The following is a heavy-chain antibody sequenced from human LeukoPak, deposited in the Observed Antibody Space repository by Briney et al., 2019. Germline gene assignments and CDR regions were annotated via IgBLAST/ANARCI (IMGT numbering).Heavy chain of an antibody. J-gene: IGHJ4*02. CDR3: ARGRLAAAGLVDY. V-gene: IGHV1-2*02. D-gene: IGHD6-13*01. CDR1: GYTFTGYY. CDR2: INPNSGGT. Sequence: ASVKVSCKASGYTFTGYYMHWVRQAPGQGLEWMGWINPNSGGTNCAQKFQGRVTMTRDTSISTAYMELSRLRSDDTAVYYCARGRLAAAGLVDYWGQGTLVTVSS.